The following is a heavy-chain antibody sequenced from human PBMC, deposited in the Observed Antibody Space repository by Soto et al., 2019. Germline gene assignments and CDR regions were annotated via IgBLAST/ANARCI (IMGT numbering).Heavy chain of an antibody. CDR1: GFTFSSYE. Sequence: EVQLVESGGGLVQPGGSLRLSCAASGFTFSSYEMNWVRQAPGKGLEWVSYISSSGSTIYYADSVKGRFTISRDNAKNSLYLQMNSLRAEDTAVYDCARGLWSGPSFHYWVQGTLVTVSS. V-gene: IGHV3-48*03. CDR3: ARGLWSGPSFHY. J-gene: IGHJ4*02. D-gene: IGHD3-3*01. CDR2: ISSSGSTI.